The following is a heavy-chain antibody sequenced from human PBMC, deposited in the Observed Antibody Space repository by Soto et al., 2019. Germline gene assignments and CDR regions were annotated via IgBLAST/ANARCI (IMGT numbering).Heavy chain of an antibody. Sequence: GASVKVSCKASGGTFSSYAISWVRQAPGQGLEWMGGIIPIFGTANYAQKFQGRVTITADESTSTAYMELSSLRSEGTAVYYCSRVDPGETSPFDHWGQGTLVTVS. CDR1: GGTFSSYA. CDR2: IIPIFGTA. CDR3: SRVDPGETSPFDH. D-gene: IGHD3-10*01. V-gene: IGHV1-69*13. J-gene: IGHJ4*02.